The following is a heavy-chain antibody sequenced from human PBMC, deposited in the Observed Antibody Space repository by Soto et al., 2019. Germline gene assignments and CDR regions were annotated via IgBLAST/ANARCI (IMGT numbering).Heavy chain of an antibody. D-gene: IGHD6-6*01. CDR3: AREGNSSSEYFQH. V-gene: IGHV1-2*02. Sequence: QVLLVQSGGEVKKPGASVKVSCKASGYSFTGYNMHWVRQAPGQGLEWMGWINPNRGGANYAQKFQDRATMTRDTSITTAYMELSRLTSDDTAVYYCAREGNSSSEYFQHWGQGTLVTVS. CDR2: INPNRGGA. CDR1: GYSFTGYN. J-gene: IGHJ1*01.